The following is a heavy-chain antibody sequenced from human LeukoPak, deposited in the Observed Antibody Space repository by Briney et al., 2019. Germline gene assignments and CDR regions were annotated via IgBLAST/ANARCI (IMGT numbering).Heavy chain of an antibody. CDR3: AKSRMIVVTSRAEYFQH. Sequence: GGSLRLSCAASGFTFSSYAMSWVRQAPGKGLEWVSAISGSGGSTYYADSVKGRFTISRDDSKNTLYLQMNSLRAEDTAVYYCAKSRMIVVTSRAEYFQHWGQGTLVTVSS. CDR2: ISGSGGST. D-gene: IGHD3-22*01. J-gene: IGHJ1*01. V-gene: IGHV3-23*01. CDR1: GFTFSSYA.